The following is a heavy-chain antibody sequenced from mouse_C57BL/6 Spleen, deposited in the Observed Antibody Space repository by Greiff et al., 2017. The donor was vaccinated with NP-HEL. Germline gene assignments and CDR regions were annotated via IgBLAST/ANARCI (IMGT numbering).Heavy chain of an antibody. CDR3: AYYGSSYNYAMDY. V-gene: IGHV1-53*01. J-gene: IGHJ4*01. CDR2: INPSNGGT. CDR1: GYTFTSYW. D-gene: IGHD1-1*01. Sequence: QVQLQQPGAELVMPGASVKLSCKASGYTFTSYWMHWVKQRPGQGLEWIGNINPSNGGTNYNEKFKSKATLTVDKSSSTAYMQLSSLTSEDSAVYYCAYYGSSYNYAMDYWGQGTSVTVSS.